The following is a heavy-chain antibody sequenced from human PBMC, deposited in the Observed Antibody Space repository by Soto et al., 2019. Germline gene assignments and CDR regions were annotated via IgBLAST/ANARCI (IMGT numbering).Heavy chain of an antibody. CDR3: AREYISFED. CDR2: INYSGST. CDR1: GGSISIYY. V-gene: IGHV4-59*01. D-gene: IGHD1-1*01. J-gene: IGHJ4*02. Sequence: QVQLQESGPGLVKPSETLSLTCIVSGGSISIYYWHWIRQPPGKGLEWIGYINYSGSTSYNPSLKSRVSISVDTSKNQFSLKLTSVTAADTALYDCAREYISFEDWGQGTLVTVS.